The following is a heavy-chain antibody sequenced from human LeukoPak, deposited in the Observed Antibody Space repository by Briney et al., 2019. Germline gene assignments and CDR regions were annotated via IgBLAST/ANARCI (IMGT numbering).Heavy chain of an antibody. V-gene: IGHV1-18*01. Sequence: ASVKVSCKASGYTFTSYGISWVRQAPGQGLEWMGWISAYNGNTNYAQKFQGGVTMTRNTSISTAYMELSSLRSEDTAVYYCARRGRGVNTDYWGQGTLVTVSS. CDR1: GYTFTSYG. J-gene: IGHJ4*02. CDR3: ARRGRGVNTDY. D-gene: IGHD3-22*01. CDR2: ISAYNGNT.